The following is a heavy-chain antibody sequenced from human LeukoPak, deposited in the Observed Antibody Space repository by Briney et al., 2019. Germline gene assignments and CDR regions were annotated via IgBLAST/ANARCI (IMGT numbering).Heavy chain of an antibody. CDR2: ISAYNGNT. V-gene: IGHV1-18*04. Sequence: ASVKVSCKASGYTFTGYYMHWVRQAPGQGLEWMGWISAYNGNTNYAQKLQGRVTMTTDTSTSTAYMELRSLRSDDTAVYYCARASDIVVVPAAIRQGGMDVWGQGTTVTVSS. CDR1: GYTFTGYY. D-gene: IGHD2-2*02. CDR3: ARASDIVVVPAAIRQGGMDV. J-gene: IGHJ6*02.